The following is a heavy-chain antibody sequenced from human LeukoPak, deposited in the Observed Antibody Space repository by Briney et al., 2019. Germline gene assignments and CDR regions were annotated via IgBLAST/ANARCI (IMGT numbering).Heavy chain of an antibody. J-gene: IGHJ5*02. CDR3: AKGRGHLRVVQFDP. V-gene: IGHV3-9*03. CDR1: GFTFDDYA. D-gene: IGHD2-15*01. Sequence: PGGSLRLSCAASGFTFDDYAMHWVRQAPGKGLEWVSGISWNSGSIGYADSVKGRFTISRDNAKTSLYLQMNSLRAEDMALYYCAKGRGHLRVVQFDPWGQGTLVTVSS. CDR2: ISWNSGSI.